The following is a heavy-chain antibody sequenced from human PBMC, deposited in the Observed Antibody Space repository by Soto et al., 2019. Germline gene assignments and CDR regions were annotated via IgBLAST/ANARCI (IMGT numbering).Heavy chain of an antibody. CDR2: IIPIFGTA. J-gene: IGHJ4*02. CDR1: GGTFSSYA. CDR3: ASDSSGYYPYYFDY. D-gene: IGHD3-22*01. V-gene: IGHV1-69*06. Sequence: AVKVSCKACGGTFSSYAISWVRQAPGQGLEWMGGIIPIFGTANYAQKFQGRVTITADKSTSTAYMELSSLRSEDTAVYYCASDSSGYYPYYFDYWGQGTLVTVSS.